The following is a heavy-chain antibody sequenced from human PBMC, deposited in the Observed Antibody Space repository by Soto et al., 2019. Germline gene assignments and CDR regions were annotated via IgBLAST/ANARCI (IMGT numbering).Heavy chain of an antibody. J-gene: IGHJ4*02. V-gene: IGHV3-7*05. CDR2: IKQVGSAK. D-gene: IGHD6-13*01. CDR1: GFTLTNYL. Sequence: GGSLKLSCAASGFTLTNYLMTWVRQAPGKGLEWVANIKQVGSAKHYVDSVKGRFTISRDNAENSLYLQMNSLRVEDTAVYYGVRDSYTNTWHWPHNDYWGQGTLVPVS. CDR3: VRDSYTNTWHWPHNDY.